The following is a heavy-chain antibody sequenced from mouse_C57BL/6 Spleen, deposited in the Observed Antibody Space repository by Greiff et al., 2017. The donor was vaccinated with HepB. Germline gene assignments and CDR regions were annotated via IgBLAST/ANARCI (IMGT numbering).Heavy chain of an antibody. D-gene: IGHD1-2*01. Sequence: VQLQQSGPELVKPGASVKISCKASGYAFSSSWMNWLKQRPGKGLEWIGRIYPGDGDTNYNGKFKGKATLTADKSSSTAYMQLRSLTSEDSAVYFFARSLLRAYAMDYWGQGTSVTVSS. V-gene: IGHV1-82*01. CDR2: IYPGDGDT. CDR3: ARSLLRAYAMDY. J-gene: IGHJ4*01. CDR1: GYAFSSSW.